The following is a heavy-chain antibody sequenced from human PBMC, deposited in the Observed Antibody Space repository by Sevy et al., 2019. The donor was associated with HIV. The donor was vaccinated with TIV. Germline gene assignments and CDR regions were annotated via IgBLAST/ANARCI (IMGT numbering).Heavy chain of an antibody. CDR2: ISYDGSNK. CDR1: GLTFSSYD. J-gene: IGHJ6*02. D-gene: IGHD2-15*01. CDR3: AKDSYYCRGGNCYTPYYNMDV. Sequence: GGSLRLSCAASGLTFSSYDMHWVRQAPGKGLEWVAVISYDGSNKYYAESVKGRFTISRDNSKNTLNLQMNSLRAEDTAVYYCAKDSYYCRGGNCYTPYYNMDVWGQWTTVTVSS. V-gene: IGHV3-30*18.